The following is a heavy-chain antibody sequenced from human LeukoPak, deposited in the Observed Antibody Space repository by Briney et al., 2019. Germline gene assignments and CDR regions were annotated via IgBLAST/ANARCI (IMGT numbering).Heavy chain of an antibody. V-gene: IGHV3-23*01. CDR2: ISGSGGST. CDR3: AKVQWLVSQPFDY. Sequence: GGSLRLSCAASGFTFSSYAMSWVRQAPGKGLEWVPAISGSGGSTYYADSVKGRFTISRDNSKNTLYLQMNSLRAEDTAVYYCAKVQWLVSQPFDYWGQGTLVTVSS. J-gene: IGHJ4*02. CDR1: GFTFSSYA. D-gene: IGHD6-19*01.